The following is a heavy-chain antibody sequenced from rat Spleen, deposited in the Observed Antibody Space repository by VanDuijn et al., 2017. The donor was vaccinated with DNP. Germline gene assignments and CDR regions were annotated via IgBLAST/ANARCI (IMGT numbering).Heavy chain of an antibody. CDR1: GFTFSDYY. D-gene: IGHD1-10*01. Sequence: EVQLVESGGGLVQPGRSLKLFCAASGFTFSDYYMAWIRQAPTKGLEWVASISNGGGNTYYRDSVKGRFTISRDNAKSTLYLQMDSLRSEETGTYYCAITTTAFDYWGQGVMVTVSS. V-gene: IGHV5S11*01. CDR3: AITTTAFDY. J-gene: IGHJ2*01. CDR2: ISNGGGNT.